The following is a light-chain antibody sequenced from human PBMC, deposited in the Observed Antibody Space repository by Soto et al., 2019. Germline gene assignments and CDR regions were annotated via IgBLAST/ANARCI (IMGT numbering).Light chain of an antibody. CDR2: DVS. CDR3: CSYAGSYKGYV. V-gene: IGLV2-11*01. CDR1: SSDVGGYNY. Sequence: QFVLTQPRSVSGSPGQSVTISCTGTSSDVGGYNYVSWYQQHPGKAPKFMIYDVSKRPSGVPDRFSGSKSGNTASLTISGLQAEDEADYYCCSYAGSYKGYVFGTGTKLTVL. J-gene: IGLJ1*01.